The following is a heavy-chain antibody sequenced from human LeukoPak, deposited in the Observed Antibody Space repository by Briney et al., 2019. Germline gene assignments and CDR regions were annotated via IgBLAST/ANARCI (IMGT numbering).Heavy chain of an antibody. CDR2: INPNSGGT. J-gene: IGHJ6*03. V-gene: IGHV1-2*02. Sequence: ASVKVSCKASGYTFTGYYMHWVRQAPGQGLEWMGWINPNSGGTNYAQKFQGRVTMTRDTSISTAYMELSRLRSDDTAVYYCARGLRLTMVRGVISRYYYYYMDVWGKGTTVTISS. CDR1: GYTFTGYY. CDR3: ARGLRLTMVRGVISRYYYYYMDV. D-gene: IGHD3-10*01.